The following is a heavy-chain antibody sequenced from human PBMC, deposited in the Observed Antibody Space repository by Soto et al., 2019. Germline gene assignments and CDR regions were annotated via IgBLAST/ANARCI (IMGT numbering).Heavy chain of an antibody. CDR2: ISGSSSYI. Sequence: GGSLRHSCAASGFTFSSYSMNWVRQAPGKGLEWVSSISGSSSYIYYADSAKGRFTISRDNARNSLYLLMNSLRAEDTAVYYCARDPSGYDLVDYFDYWGQGTLVTVSS. CDR3: ARDPSGYDLVDYFDY. CDR1: GFTFSSYS. J-gene: IGHJ4*02. V-gene: IGHV3-21*01. D-gene: IGHD5-12*01.